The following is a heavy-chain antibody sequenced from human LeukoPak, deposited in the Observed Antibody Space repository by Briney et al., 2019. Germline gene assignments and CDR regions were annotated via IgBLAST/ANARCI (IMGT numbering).Heavy chain of an antibody. Sequence: SETLSLTCTVSGGSISSYYWSWIRQPPGKGLEWIGYIYYSGSTNYNPSLKSRVTISVDTSKNQFSLKLSSVTAADTAVYYCAGGGVDYYDSSGVTWGQGTMVTVSS. CDR2: IYYSGST. V-gene: IGHV4-59*01. J-gene: IGHJ3*01. CDR1: GGSISSYY. CDR3: AGGGVDYYDSSGVT. D-gene: IGHD3-22*01.